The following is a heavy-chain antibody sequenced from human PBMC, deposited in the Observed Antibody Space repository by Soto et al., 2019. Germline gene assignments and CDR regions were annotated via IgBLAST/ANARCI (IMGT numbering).Heavy chain of an antibody. V-gene: IGHV1-58*02. CDR1: GFTFTSSA. CDR3: AAVRELRYFDWLFAFDI. CDR2: IVVGSGNT. D-gene: IGHD3-9*01. J-gene: IGHJ3*02. Sequence: SVKVSCKASGFTFTSSAMQWVRQARGQRLEWIGWIVVGSGNTNYAQKFQERVTITRDMSTSTAYMELSSLRSEDTAVYYCAAVRELRYFDWLFAFDIWGQGTMVTVSS.